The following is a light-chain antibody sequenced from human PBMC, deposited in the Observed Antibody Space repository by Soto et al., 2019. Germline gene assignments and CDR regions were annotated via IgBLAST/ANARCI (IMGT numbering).Light chain of an antibody. CDR1: QSIRSH. CDR2: DAS. CDR3: QKYNNWPFT. Sequence: EIVMTQSPVTLSVSPGARDPLSCTARQSIRSHLAWYQQKPGQAPRLLIYDASTRATGIPARFSGSGSGTEFTLTISSLQSEDFAVYYCQKYNNWPFTFGQGTRLEIK. J-gene: IGKJ5*01. V-gene: IGKV3-15*01.